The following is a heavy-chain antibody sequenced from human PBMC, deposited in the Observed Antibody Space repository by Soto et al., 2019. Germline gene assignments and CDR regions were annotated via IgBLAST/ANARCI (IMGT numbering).Heavy chain of an antibody. D-gene: IGHD3-10*01. CDR3: KRDGADAFDI. CDR2: IYYSGST. Sequence: SETLSLTCTVSGGSISSYYWSWIRQPPGKGLEWIGYIYYSGSTNYNPSLKSRVTISVDTSKNQFSLKLSSVTAADTAVYYCKRDGADAFDIWGQGTMVTVSS. J-gene: IGHJ3*02. CDR1: GGSISSYY. V-gene: IGHV4-59*01.